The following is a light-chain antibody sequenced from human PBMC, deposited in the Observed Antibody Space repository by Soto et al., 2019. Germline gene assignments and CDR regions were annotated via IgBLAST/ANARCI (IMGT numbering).Light chain of an antibody. CDR3: CTDAGSYKV. CDR2: HVS. CDR1: SSDVGAYDY. J-gene: IGLJ1*01. V-gene: IGLV2-11*01. Sequence: QSALTQPRSVSGSPGQSVTISCTGTSSDVGAYDYVSWYQQHPGKAPKLLIYHVSKRPSGVPDRFSGSKSGNTASLTISGLHAEDEADYYCCTDAGSYKVFGIGTKLTVL.